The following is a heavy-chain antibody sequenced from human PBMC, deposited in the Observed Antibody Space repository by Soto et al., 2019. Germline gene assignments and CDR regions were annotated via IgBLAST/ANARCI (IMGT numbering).Heavy chain of an antibody. D-gene: IGHD3-22*01. CDR2: INHIESA. CDR1: GGSFSGYS. CDR3: ARGRLGATIFYDSSSYRDEYYFDY. J-gene: IGHJ4*02. Sequence: QVQLQQWGAGLLKPSETLSLTCAVSGGSFSGYSXXXXXXXXGXGLEXXXEINHIESANYNSSLKSRVTISVDTSKNQFSLKLSSVTAADTAVYYCARGRLGATIFYDSSSYRDEYYFDYWGQGTLVTVSS. V-gene: IGHV4-34*01.